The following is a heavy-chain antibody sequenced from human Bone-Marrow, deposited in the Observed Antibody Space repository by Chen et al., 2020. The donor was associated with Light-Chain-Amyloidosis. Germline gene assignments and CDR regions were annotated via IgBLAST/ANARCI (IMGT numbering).Heavy chain of an antibody. CDR1: GSTFTGYY. Sequence: VQLVQPGAEVKKPGASVNVSRQASGSTFTGYYMLWVRQAPGQGLEWMGWINPNSGGTNYAQKFQGRVTMTRDTSISTAYMELSRLRSDDTAVYYCARVRWYHRPFDYWGQGTLVTVSS. J-gene: IGHJ4*02. CDR3: ARVRWYHRPFDY. V-gene: IGHV1-2*02. CDR2: INPNSGGT. D-gene: IGHD2-15*01.